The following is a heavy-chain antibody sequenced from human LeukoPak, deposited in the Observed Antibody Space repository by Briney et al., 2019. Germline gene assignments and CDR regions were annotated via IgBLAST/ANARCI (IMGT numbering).Heavy chain of an antibody. CDR3: ARGRYSSGWYPGYYFDY. V-gene: IGHV4-31*01. CDR2: IYYSGST. D-gene: IGHD6-19*01. Sequence: SETLSLIRTVSGGSLSRRGYYWSWPRQHPGTGLEWIEYIYYSGSTYYNPSLTRLVTISVDTSKNQFSLKLSSVTAADTAVYYCARGRYSSGWYPGYYFDYWGQGTLVTVSS. CDR1: GGSLSRRGYY. J-gene: IGHJ4*02.